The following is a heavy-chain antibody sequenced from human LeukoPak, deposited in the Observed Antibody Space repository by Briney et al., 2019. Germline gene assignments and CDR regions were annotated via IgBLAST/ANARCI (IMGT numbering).Heavy chain of an antibody. CDR2: IWYDGSNR. Sequence: GGSLRLSCAASGLTFSTYGMHWVRQAPGKGLEWVAFIWYDGSNRYYEDSVKGRFTISRDNSKYTLYLQMNSLRAEDTAGYYCAKFASYDSLDYWGQGTLVTVSS. D-gene: IGHD3-3*01. CDR3: AKFASYDSLDY. CDR1: GLTFSTYG. V-gene: IGHV3-30*02. J-gene: IGHJ4*02.